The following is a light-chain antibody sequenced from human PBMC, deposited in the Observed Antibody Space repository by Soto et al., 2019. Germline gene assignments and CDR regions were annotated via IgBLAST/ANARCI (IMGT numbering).Light chain of an antibody. V-gene: IGKV1-39*01. CDR2: ASS. Sequence: IPMTQSPSSLSASVGDRVTITCRTSQSISIYLNWYQQIQGTAPKLLIYASSNLHTGVPSRFSGSASGTDLTITISSLKPEDSETYDCQQANSFPLTFGGGTKVDIK. J-gene: IGKJ4*01. CDR3: QQANSFPLT. CDR1: QSISIY.